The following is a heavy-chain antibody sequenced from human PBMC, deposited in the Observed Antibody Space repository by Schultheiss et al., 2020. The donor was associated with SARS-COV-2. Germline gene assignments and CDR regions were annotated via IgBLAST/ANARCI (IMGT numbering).Heavy chain of an antibody. CDR2: IYYGGST. D-gene: IGHD6-19*01. J-gene: IGHJ4*02. V-gene: IGHV4-31*03. CDR3: ARASITVIYFDY. Sequence: SETLSLTCNVSGVSISSGKYYWSWIRQRPGKGLEWIGYIYYGGSTFYNPSLESRLTIPADTSKNQFSLKMSSVTAADTAVYYCARASITVIYFDYWGQGSLVTVSS. CDR1: GVSISSGKYY.